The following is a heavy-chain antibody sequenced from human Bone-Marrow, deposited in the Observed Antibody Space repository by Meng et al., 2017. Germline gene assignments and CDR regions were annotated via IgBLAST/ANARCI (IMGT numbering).Heavy chain of an antibody. CDR1: GFSINSAYY. J-gene: IGHJ3*02. V-gene: IGHV4-38-2*01. D-gene: IGHD3-22*01. CDR2: LYHRGTT. Sequence: ESLKISCAVSGFSINSAYYWGWIRQPPGKGLEWIGTLYHRGTTYYNPSLKSRVTISVDTSKNQFSLKLTSVTAAGTAIYYCAKAMYYYDGSGDIWGQGTMVTVSS. CDR3: AKAMYYYDGSGDI.